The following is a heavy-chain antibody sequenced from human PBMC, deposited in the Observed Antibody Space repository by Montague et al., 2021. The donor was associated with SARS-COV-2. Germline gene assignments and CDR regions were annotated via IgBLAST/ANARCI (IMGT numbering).Heavy chain of an antibody. J-gene: IGHJ5*02. Sequence: SETLSLTCTVSGGSISSSSYYWGWIHQPPGKGLEWIGSIYYSGSTYYXXXLKSRVTISVDTSKNQFPLKLSSVTAADTAVYYCARQGDQLLLEYWFDPWGQGTLVTVSS. V-gene: IGHV4-39*01. CDR2: IYYSGST. D-gene: IGHD2-2*01. CDR3: ARQGDQLLLEYWFDP. CDR1: GGSISSSSYY.